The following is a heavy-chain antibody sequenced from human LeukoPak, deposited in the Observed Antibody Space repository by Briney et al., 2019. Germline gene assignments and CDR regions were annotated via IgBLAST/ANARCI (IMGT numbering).Heavy chain of an antibody. V-gene: IGHV1-2*02. CDR3: ARGHRTNAVCHSNHDY. Sequence: ASVKVSCKASGYTFTGCYMHWVRQAPGQGLEWMGWINPNSGGTNYAQKFQGRVTMTRDTSISTAYMELSRLRSDDTAVYYCARGHRTNAVCHSNHDYWGQGTLVTVSS. D-gene: IGHD2-8*01. CDR1: GYTFTGCY. CDR2: INPNSGGT. J-gene: IGHJ4*02.